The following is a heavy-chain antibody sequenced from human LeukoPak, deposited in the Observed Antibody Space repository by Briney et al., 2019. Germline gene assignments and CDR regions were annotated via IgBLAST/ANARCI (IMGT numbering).Heavy chain of an antibody. Sequence: SETLSLTCTVSGGAISSYYWSWIRQPPGKGLEWIGYVYYSGNTNYNPSLKSRVTLSVDTSKNRFSLKLSSVTAADTAVYYCARDGQVVPAARAFDIWGQGTMVTVSS. CDR2: VYYSGNT. CDR1: GGAISSYY. CDR3: ARDGQVVPAARAFDI. J-gene: IGHJ3*02. V-gene: IGHV4-59*12. D-gene: IGHD2-2*01.